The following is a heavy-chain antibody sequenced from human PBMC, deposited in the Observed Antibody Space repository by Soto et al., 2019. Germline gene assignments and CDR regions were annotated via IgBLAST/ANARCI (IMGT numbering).Heavy chain of an antibody. V-gene: IGHV3-23*01. CDR3: AKEAPVDYYDSSGYYAFSAEYFKH. CDR2: ISGSGGST. J-gene: IGHJ1*01. D-gene: IGHD3-22*01. Sequence: GWSLRLSCAASGFTFSSYAMSWVRQAPGKGLEWVSSISGSGGSTYYADSVKGRFTISRDNSKNTLYLQMNSLRAEDTAVYYCAKEAPVDYYDSSGYYAFSAEYFKHWGQGX. CDR1: GFTFSSYA.